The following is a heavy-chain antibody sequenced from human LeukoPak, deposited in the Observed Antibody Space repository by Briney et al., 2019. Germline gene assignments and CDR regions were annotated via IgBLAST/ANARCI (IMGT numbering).Heavy chain of an antibody. D-gene: IGHD2-2*01. Sequence: WVKASCKASGVTFSSYAISWVRQAPGQGLKWMGGIVPILGIATYAQKFQGRVTITADKSTSTAYMELSSLGSEDTAVYHCARDNIELAAMNWFDPWGQGTLVTVSP. J-gene: IGHJ5*02. CDR2: IVPILGIA. CDR1: GVTFSSYA. CDR3: ARDNIELAAMNWFDP. V-gene: IGHV1-69*04.